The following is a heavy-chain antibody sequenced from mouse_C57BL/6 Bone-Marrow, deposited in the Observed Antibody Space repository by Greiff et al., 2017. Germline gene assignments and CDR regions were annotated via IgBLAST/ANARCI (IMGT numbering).Heavy chain of an antibody. CDR2: ISSGSSTI. Sequence: EVKLVESGGGLVKPGGSLKLSCAASGFTFSDYGMHWVRQAPEKGLGWVAYISSGSSTIYYAATVKGRFTISRDNAKNTLFLQMTSLRSEDTAMYYCARTYGSSYCDYWGQGTTLTVSS. J-gene: IGHJ2*01. D-gene: IGHD1-1*01. CDR1: GFTFSDYG. CDR3: ARTYGSSYCDY. V-gene: IGHV5-17*01.